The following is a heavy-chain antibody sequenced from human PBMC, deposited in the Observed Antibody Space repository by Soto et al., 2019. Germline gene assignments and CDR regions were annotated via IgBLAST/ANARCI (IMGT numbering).Heavy chain of an antibody. V-gene: IGHV3-23*01. CDR2: ISGSGGST. Sequence: GSLKLSCAASGFSVSSYAMSWVRQAPGKGLEWVSAISGSGGSTYYADSVKGRFTISRDNSKNTLYLQMNSLRAEDTAVYYCAKDGIVGATLGYYYYGMDVWGQGTTVTVSS. D-gene: IGHD1-26*01. J-gene: IGHJ6*02. CDR1: GFSVSSYA. CDR3: AKDGIVGATLGYYYYGMDV.